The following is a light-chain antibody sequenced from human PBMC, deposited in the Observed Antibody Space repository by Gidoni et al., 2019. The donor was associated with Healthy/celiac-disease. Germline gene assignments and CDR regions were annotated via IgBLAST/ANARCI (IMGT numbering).Light chain of an antibody. V-gene: IGKV3-15*01. CDR3: QQYNNWPKT. Sequence: PPSLSGSQGERATITCRASQSGSSNLDWYQQKPGQAPRLLIYGASTRDTGIPARFSGSGSGTEFTLTISSLQSEDFAVYYCQQYNNWPKTFXXXTKVEIK. J-gene: IGKJ1*01. CDR1: QSGSSN. CDR2: GAS.